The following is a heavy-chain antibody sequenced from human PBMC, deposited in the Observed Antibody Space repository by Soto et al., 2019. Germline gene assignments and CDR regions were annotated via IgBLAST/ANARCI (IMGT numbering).Heavy chain of an antibody. CDR1: GFTFSSYS. CDR2: ISSSSSYI. D-gene: IGHD3-22*01. V-gene: IGHV3-21*01. J-gene: IGHJ4*02. CDR3: ARDRGSYYYDSGGYYFDY. Sequence: GGSLRLSCAASGFTFSSYSMNWVRQAPGKGLEWVSSISSSSSYIYYADSVKGRFTISRDNAKNSLYLQMNSLRAEDTAVYYCARDRGSYYYDSGGYYFDYWGQGTLVTVSS.